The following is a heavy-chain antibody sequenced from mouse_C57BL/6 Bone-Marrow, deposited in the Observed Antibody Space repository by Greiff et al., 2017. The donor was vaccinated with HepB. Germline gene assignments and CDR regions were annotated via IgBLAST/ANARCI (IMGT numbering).Heavy chain of an antibody. CDR1: GFTFSSYA. CDR3: TRDYGSSYWYFDV. V-gene: IGHV5-9-1*02. CDR2: ISSGGDYI. Sequence: EVQLQESGEGLVKPGGSLKLSCAASGFTFSSYAMSWVRQTPEKRLEWVAYISSGGDYIYYADTVKGRFTISRDNARNTLYLQMSSLKSEDTAMYYCTRDYGSSYWYFDVWGTGTTVTVSS. D-gene: IGHD1-1*01. J-gene: IGHJ1*03.